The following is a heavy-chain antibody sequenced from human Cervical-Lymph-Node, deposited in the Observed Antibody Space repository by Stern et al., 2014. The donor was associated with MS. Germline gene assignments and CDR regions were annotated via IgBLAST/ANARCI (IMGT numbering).Heavy chain of an antibody. CDR3: ARGELKEGLVRGMDV. D-gene: IGHD1-26*01. J-gene: IGHJ6*02. V-gene: IGHV1-69*01. CDR1: GGTFTSYA. Sequence: VQLVESGAEVKKPGSSVKVSCKASGGTFTSYAISWVRQAPGQGLEWMGGIIPIFGTANSAQKAHGRVTITGDESTSAAYMELGSLRSEDTAVYYCARGELKEGLVRGMDVWGQGTTVTVSS. CDR2: IIPIFGTA.